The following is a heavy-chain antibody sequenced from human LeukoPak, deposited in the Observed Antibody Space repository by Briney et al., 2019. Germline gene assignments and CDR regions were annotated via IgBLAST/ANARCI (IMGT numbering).Heavy chain of an antibody. CDR1: GFTFRSYG. CDR3: ARRAGEYSHPYDY. V-gene: IGHV3-53*01. D-gene: IGHD2/OR15-2a*01. Sequence: GGSLRLSCAASGFTFRSYGMSWVRQAPGKGLEWVSFIYSGGNTHYSDSVKGRFTISRDNSKNTLYLQMNSLRAEDTAVYHCARRAGEYSHPYDYWGQGTLVTVSS. CDR2: IYSGGNT. J-gene: IGHJ4*02.